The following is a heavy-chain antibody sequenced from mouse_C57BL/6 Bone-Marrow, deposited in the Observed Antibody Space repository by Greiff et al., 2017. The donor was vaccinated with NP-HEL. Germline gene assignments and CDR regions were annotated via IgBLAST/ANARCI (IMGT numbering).Heavy chain of an antibody. CDR2: IYPRSGNT. J-gene: IGHJ1*03. CDR1: GYTFTSYG. V-gene: IGHV1-81*01. CDR3: EGFPYWYFDV. Sequence: VQGVESGAELARPGASVKLSCKASGYTFTSYGISWVKQRTGQGLEWIGEIYPRSGNTYYNEKFKGKATLTADKSSSTAYMELRSLTSEDSAVYFCEGFPYWYFDVWGTGTTVTVSS.